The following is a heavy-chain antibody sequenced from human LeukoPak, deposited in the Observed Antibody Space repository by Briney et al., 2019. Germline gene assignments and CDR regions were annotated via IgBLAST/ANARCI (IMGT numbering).Heavy chain of an antibody. CDR1: GFTFSSYE. Sequence: GGALRLSCAESGFTFSSYEVSWVRQAPGKGLDWLSYISSSGVTVKYADSVKGRFTISRDNAKNSLYLQMNSLTAEDTAVYYCAGDLPRWGQGTLVTVSS. V-gene: IGHV3-48*03. J-gene: IGHJ4*02. CDR2: ISSSGVTV. CDR3: AGDLPR.